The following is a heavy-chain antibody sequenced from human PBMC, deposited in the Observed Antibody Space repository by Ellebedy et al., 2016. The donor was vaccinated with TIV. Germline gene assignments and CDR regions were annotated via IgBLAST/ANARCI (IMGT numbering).Heavy chain of an antibody. D-gene: IGHD4-17*01. V-gene: IGHV3-21*01. J-gene: IGHJ2*01. CDR1: GFTFSSYT. Sequence: GESLKISCAASGFTFSSYTMNWVRQAPGKGLEWVSSISGSSTYIYYADSVKGRFALSRDNAKNSLYLLMNSLRAEDTAVYYCARKVPAPTTVPPNWYFDLWGRGTLVTVSS. CDR2: ISGSSTYI. CDR3: ARKVPAPTTVPPNWYFDL.